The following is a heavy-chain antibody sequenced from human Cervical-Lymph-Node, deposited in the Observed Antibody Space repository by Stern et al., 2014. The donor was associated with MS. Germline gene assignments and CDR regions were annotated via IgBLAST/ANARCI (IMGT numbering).Heavy chain of an antibody. D-gene: IGHD2-21*02. J-gene: IGHJ3*02. CDR2: IYWDGAK. CDR3: VYAPPGDCLEDAFDI. V-gene: IGHV2-5*02. Sequence: QVTLRESGPTLVKPTETLRLTCTFSGFSLRTNGVAVGWIRQTPGKALEFLALIYWDGAKRYNPSRRRRLTSTTDTPQRQGVLKMTSRDPVDKATYYCVYAPPGDCLEDAFDIWGQGTMVTISS. CDR1: GFSLRTNGVA.